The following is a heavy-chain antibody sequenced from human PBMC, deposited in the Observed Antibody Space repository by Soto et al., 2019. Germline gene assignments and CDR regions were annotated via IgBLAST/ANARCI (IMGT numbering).Heavy chain of an antibody. CDR3: ARVLLRRGTFDY. CDR2: INHSGST. D-gene: IGHD3-16*01. Sequence: QVPLQQCGAGLLKPSETLSLTCAVYGGSFSGSSWSWIRQPPGKGLEWIGEINHSGSTNYNPSLKSRVTISVDTSKNQFSLKLSAVTAADTAVDYCARVLLRRGTFDYWGQGTLVTVSS. V-gene: IGHV4-34*01. J-gene: IGHJ4*02. CDR1: GGSFSGSS.